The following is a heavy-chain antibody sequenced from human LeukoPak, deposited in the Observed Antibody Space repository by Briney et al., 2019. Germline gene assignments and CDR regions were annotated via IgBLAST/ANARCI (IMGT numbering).Heavy chain of an antibody. V-gene: IGHV5-51*01. Sequence: GESLKISCKGSGYSFTSYWIGWVRQMPGKGLEWMGIIYPGDSDTRYSPSFQGQVTISADKSISTAYLQWSSLKASDTAMYYCARRGYCSGSSCYLLDYWGQGTLVTVS. CDR3: ARRGYCSGSSCYLLDY. CDR1: GYSFTSYW. CDR2: IYPGDSDT. J-gene: IGHJ4*02. D-gene: IGHD2-15*01.